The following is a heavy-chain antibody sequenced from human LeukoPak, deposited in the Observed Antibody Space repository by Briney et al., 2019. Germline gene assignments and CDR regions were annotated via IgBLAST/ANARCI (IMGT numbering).Heavy chain of an antibody. CDR3: AKRGAEVGAAVAPGDY. V-gene: IGHV3-23*01. Sequence: PGGSLRLSCAASGFTFSSYRMNWVRQAPGKGLEWVSAISGSGGSTYYADSVKGRFTISSDNSKNTLYLQMNSLRAEDTAVYYCAKRGAEVGAAVAPGDYWGQGTLVTVSS. J-gene: IGHJ4*02. CDR1: GFTFSSYR. D-gene: IGHD2-15*01. CDR2: ISGSGGST.